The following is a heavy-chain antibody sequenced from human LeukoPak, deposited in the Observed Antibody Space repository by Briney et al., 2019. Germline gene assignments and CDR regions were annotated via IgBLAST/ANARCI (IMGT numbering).Heavy chain of an antibody. V-gene: IGHV1-69*04. CDR3: ARGGEMATTPFVLGY. CDR1: GGTFSSYA. D-gene: IGHD5-24*01. J-gene: IGHJ4*02. CDR2: IIPILGIA. Sequence: GASVKVSCKASGGTFSSYAISWVRQAPGQGLEWMGRIIPILGIANHAQKFQGRVTITADESTSTAYMELSSLRSEDTAVYYCARGGEMATTPFVLGYWGQGTLVTVSS.